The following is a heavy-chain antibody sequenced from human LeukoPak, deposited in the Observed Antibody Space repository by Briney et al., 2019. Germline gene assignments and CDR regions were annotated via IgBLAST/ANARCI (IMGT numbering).Heavy chain of an antibody. D-gene: IGHD3-3*01. CDR1: GGSISSYY. V-gene: IGHV4-4*07. J-gene: IGHJ4*02. CDR2: IYTSGST. CDR3: AVTYDFWSGSIDY. Sequence: SETLSLTCTVSGGSISSYYWSWIRQPAGKGLEWIGRIYTSGSTNYNPSLKRRVTISVDTSKNQFSLKLSSVTAADTAVYYCAVTYDFWSGSIDYWGQGTLVTVSS.